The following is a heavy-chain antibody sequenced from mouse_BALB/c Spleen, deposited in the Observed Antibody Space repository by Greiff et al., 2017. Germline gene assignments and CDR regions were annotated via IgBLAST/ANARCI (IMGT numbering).Heavy chain of an antibody. Sequence: EVKLQESGPGLVKPSQSLSLTCSVTGYSITSGYYWNWIRQFPGNKLEWMGYISYDGSNNYNPSLKNRISITRDTSKNQFFLKLNSVTTEDTATYYCARASYGNYPWFAYWGQGTLVTVSA. V-gene: IGHV3-6*02. CDR2: ISYDGSN. J-gene: IGHJ3*01. D-gene: IGHD2-10*01. CDR1: GYSITSGYY. CDR3: ARASYGNYPWFAY.